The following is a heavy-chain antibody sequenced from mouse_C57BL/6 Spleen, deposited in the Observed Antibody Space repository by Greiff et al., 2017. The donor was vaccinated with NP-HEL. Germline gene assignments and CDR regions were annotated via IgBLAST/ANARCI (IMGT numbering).Heavy chain of an antibody. CDR2: INYDGIST. Sequence: EVQVVESVGGLVQPGSSMKLSCTASGFTFSDYYMSWVRQVPEKGLEWVANINYDGISTYYLDSLKSRFIISRDNAKNILYLQMSSLKSEETATYYCAREGLGSSYVDWYFDVWGTGTTVTVSS. CDR1: GFTFSDYY. CDR3: AREGLGSSYVDWYFDV. J-gene: IGHJ1*03. V-gene: IGHV5-16*01. D-gene: IGHD1-1*01.